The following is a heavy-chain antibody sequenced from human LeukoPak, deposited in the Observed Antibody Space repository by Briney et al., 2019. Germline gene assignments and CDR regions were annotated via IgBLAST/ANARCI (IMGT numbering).Heavy chain of an antibody. CDR1: GGTFSSYA. Sequence: SVKVSCKASGGTFSSYAISWVRQAPGQGLEWMGRIIPILGIANYAQKFQGRVTITADKSTSTAYMELSSLRSEDAAVYYCAQNDILTGYSYSYWGQGTLVTVSS. D-gene: IGHD3-9*01. J-gene: IGHJ4*02. CDR2: IIPILGIA. V-gene: IGHV1-69*04. CDR3: AQNDILTGYSYSY.